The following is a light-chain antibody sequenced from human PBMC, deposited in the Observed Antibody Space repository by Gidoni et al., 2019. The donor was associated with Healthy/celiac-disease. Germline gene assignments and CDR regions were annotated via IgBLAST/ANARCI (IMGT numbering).Light chain of an antibody. J-gene: IGKJ4*01. CDR2: DAS. Sequence: EIVLTQSTATLSLSPGERATLSCRSTQSVSSYLAWYQQKPGQAPRLLIYDASNMATGIPARFSGSGSGTDFTLTISSLEPEDFAVYYCQQRSNWPRLTFGGGTKVEIK. CDR3: QQRSNWPRLT. V-gene: IGKV3-11*01. CDR1: QSVSSY.